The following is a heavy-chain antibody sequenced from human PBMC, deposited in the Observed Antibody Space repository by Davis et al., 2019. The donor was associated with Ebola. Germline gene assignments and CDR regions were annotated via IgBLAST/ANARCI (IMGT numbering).Heavy chain of an antibody. CDR2: LSDSGYEL. CDR1: GFTFNTIF. J-gene: IGHJ4*02. D-gene: IGHD1-1*01. V-gene: IGHV3-23*01. Sequence: GESLKISCAASGFTFNTIFMSFYRQAPGKGLEWVSALSDSGYELRYADSVRGRFTISRYNSKNTVYLQMNSLRADDTAIYYCATYVQRGPDDWGRGTFVTVSS. CDR3: ATYVQRGPDD.